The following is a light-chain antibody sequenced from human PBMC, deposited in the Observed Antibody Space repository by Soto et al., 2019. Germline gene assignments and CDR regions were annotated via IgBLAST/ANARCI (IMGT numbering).Light chain of an antibody. CDR3: LLSYSGASV. CDR2: DTT. V-gene: IGLV7-46*01. J-gene: IGLJ1*01. Sequence: AVVTQESSLTVSPGGTVTLTCASSAGAVTSGHFPYWFQQKPGQAPRTLIYDTTKKHAWTPARFSGSLLGGKAALTLSGAQPEDEAEYYCLLSYSGASVFGTGTKVTV. CDR1: AGAVTSGHF.